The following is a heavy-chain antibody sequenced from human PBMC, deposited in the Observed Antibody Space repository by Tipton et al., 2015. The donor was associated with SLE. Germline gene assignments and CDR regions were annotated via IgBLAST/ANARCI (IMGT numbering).Heavy chain of an antibody. CDR3: AKQAGTG. CDR2: ISSSGEST. CDR1: GFTFSNYN. V-gene: IGHV3-23*01. Sequence: SLRLSCAASGFTFSNYNMSWVRQVPGKGLEWLSKISSSGESTYYADSVKGRFTISRDNSRNTLFLQMNILRAEDTALYYCAKQAGTGWGQGTLVTVSS. J-gene: IGHJ4*02. D-gene: IGHD1-14*01.